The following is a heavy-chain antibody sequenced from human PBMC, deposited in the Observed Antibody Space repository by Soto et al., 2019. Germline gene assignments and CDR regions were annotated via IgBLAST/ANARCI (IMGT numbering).Heavy chain of an antibody. D-gene: IGHD6-13*01. J-gene: IGHJ2*01. CDR2: IIPICGTA. CDR3: ASGAAAGTNYWFGDL. V-gene: IGHV1-69*01. Sequence: VQLVQSGAEVKKPGSSVKVSCKASGGTFSSYAISWVRQAPGQGIEWMGGIIPICGTANYAKKFQGRVTITADESTSTAYMELSSLRSEDTAVYYCASGAAAGTNYWFGDLWGRGNLFTVSS. CDR1: GGTFSSYA.